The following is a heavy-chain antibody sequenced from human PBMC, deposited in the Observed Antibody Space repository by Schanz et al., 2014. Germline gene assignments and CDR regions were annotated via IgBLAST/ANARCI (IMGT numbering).Heavy chain of an antibody. CDR2: IYIGGNT. V-gene: IGHV3-66*01. Sequence: VQVVQSGGGLVKPGGSLRLSCAASGFSVGNKYMNWVRQAPGKGLEWVSFIYIGGNTYYADSVKGRFTISRDNSKNTVYIQMNSLRAEDTAVYYCARIGGSVFDYWAQGTLVTVSS. CDR3: ARIGGSVFDY. D-gene: IGHD3-10*01. CDR1: GFSVGNKY. J-gene: IGHJ4*02.